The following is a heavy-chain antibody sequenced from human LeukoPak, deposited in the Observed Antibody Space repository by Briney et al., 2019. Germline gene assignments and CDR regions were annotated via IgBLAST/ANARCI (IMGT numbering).Heavy chain of an antibody. CDR1: GFTFSSYA. CDR3: ARAPRRGVFWSGYFDY. Sequence: LRLSCAASGFTFSSYAMSWIRQPPGKGLEWIGYIYYSGSTYYNPSLKSRVTISVDTSKNQFSLKLSSVTAADTAVYYCARAPRRGVFWSGYFDYWGQGTLVTVSS. J-gene: IGHJ4*02. D-gene: IGHD3-3*01. V-gene: IGHV4-30-4*08. CDR2: IYYSGST.